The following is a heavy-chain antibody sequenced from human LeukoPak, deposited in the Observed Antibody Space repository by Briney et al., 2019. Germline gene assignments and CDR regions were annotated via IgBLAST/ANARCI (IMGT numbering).Heavy chain of an antibody. CDR3: AREIQQQLVPQGAFDI. CDR2: ISYDGSNK. Sequence: GGSLRLSCAASGFTFSSYAMHWVRQAPGKGLEWVAVISYDGSNKYYADSVKGRFTISRDNSKNTLYLQMNSLRAEDTAVYYCAREIQQQLVPQGAFDIWGQGTMVTVSS. CDR1: GFTFSSYA. D-gene: IGHD6-13*01. J-gene: IGHJ3*02. V-gene: IGHV3-30-3*01.